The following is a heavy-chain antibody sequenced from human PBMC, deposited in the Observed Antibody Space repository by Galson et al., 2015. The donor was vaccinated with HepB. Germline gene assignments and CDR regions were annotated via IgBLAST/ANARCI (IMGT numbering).Heavy chain of an antibody. CDR3: AKDGARSVFSADVWGSFRGPHFDY. CDR2: ISASGGTT. CDR1: GFTFDTYA. Sequence: SLRLSCAASGFTFDTYAMTWVRQAPGKGLEWVSGISASGGTTYYTDSVKGRFIISRDNSKNTLYLQMNSLRVEDTALYYCAKDGARSVFSADVWGSFRGPHFDYWGQGTLATVSS. D-gene: IGHD3-16*02. J-gene: IGHJ4*02. V-gene: IGHV3-23*01.